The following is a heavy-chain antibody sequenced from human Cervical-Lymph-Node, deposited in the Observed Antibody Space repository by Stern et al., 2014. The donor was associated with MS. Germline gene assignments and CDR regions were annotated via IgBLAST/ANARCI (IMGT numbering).Heavy chain of an antibody. CDR1: GFTFSSYD. D-gene: IGHD4-23*01. J-gene: IGHJ4*02. CDR3: ARYGLGFGGNSRRFDY. CDR2: MWNDGSNK. Sequence: QVQLVQSGGGVVQPGRSLRLSCVASGFTFSSYDMHWVRQAPGKGLEWVAVMWNDGSNKYYADSVKGRFTISRDNSKNTLFLEMNSLRAEDTAVYYCARYGLGFGGNSRRFDYWGQGTLVTVSS. V-gene: IGHV3-33*01.